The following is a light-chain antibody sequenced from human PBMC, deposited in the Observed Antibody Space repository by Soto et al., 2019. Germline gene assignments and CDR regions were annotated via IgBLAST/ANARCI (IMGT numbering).Light chain of an antibody. CDR3: QQTNSFPFT. Sequence: DIQMTQSPSSVSASVGDRVTITCRASQSIRSWLAWYQKKPGKAPKLLIYTTSSLQSGVPSRFSGSGSGTDFTLTISSLQPEDFATYYCQQTNSFPFTFGPGTKVDI. J-gene: IGKJ3*01. CDR2: TTS. V-gene: IGKV1-12*02. CDR1: QSIRSW.